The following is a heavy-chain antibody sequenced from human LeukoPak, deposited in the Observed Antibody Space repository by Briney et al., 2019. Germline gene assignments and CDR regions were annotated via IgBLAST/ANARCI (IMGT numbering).Heavy chain of an antibody. CDR1: GYTFTSYG. CDR2: ISAYNGNT. D-gene: IGHD3-10*01. CDR3: ARALGITMVRGVISRSWFDP. J-gene: IGHJ5*02. Sequence: ASVKVSCKASGYTFTSYGISWVRQAPAQGLEWMGWISAYNGNTNYAQKLQGRVTMTTDTSTSTAYMELRSLRSDDTAVYYCARALGITMVRGVISRSWFDPWGQGTLVTVSS. V-gene: IGHV1-18*01.